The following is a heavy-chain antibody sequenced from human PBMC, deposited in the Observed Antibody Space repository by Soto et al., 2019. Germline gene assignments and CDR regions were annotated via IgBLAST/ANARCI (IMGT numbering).Heavy chain of an antibody. J-gene: IGHJ6*02. D-gene: IGHD3-10*01. CDR1: GFTFSSYA. CDR2: ISYDGSNK. Sequence: GGSLRLSCAASGFTFSSYAMHWVRQAPGKGLEWVAVISYDGSNKYYADSVKGRFTISRDNSKNTLYLQMNSLRAEDTAVYYCARGLLWFGSHYYYYGMDVWGQGTTVTVSS. V-gene: IGHV3-30-3*01. CDR3: ARGLLWFGSHYYYYGMDV.